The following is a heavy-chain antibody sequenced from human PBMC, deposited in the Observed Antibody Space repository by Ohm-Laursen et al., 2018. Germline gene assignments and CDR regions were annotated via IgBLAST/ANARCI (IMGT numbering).Heavy chain of an antibody. Sequence: SLRLSCTASGFTFSSYAMNWVRQAPGKGLDWVSTISGSGDTTYYADSVKGRFTISRDTSKNTLYVQMSSLRAEDTAVYYCAKDSPPITVTYGVDVWGQGTTVTVSS. CDR2: ISGSGDTT. CDR3: AKDSPPITVTYGVDV. CDR1: GFTFSSYA. D-gene: IGHD4-11*01. J-gene: IGHJ6*02. V-gene: IGHV3-23*01.